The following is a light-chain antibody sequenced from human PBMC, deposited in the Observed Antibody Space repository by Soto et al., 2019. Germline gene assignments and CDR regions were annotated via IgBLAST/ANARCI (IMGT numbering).Light chain of an antibody. Sequence: EIVLTQSPGTLSLSPGERATLSCRASQSVSRNLAWYQQKPGQAPRLLIYGASSRATGIPDRFSGSGSGTDFTLTISRLEPEDFAVYYCQQYGSPITFGQGTRLEIK. CDR2: GAS. CDR1: QSVSRN. J-gene: IGKJ5*01. V-gene: IGKV3-20*01. CDR3: QQYGSPIT.